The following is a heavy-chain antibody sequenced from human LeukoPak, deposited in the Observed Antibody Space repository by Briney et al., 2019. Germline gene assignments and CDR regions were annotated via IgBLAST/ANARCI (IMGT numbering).Heavy chain of an antibody. D-gene: IGHD6-19*01. Sequence: PGGSLRLSCAASGFTFSSYTMNWVRQAPGKGLEWVSYISSSSSTMYYADSVKGRFTISRDNAKNSLYLQMNSLRAEDTAVYYCASRVAGLRYFDYWGQGTLVTVSS. V-gene: IGHV3-48*04. CDR2: ISSSSSTM. CDR1: GFTFSSYT. J-gene: IGHJ4*02. CDR3: ASRVAGLRYFDY.